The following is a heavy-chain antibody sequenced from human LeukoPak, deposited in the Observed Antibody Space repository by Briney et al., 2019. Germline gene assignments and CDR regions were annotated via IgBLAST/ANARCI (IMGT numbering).Heavy chain of an antibody. CDR2: LYHTGST. V-gene: IGHV4-38-2*02. D-gene: IGHD3-22*01. CDR3: ARGVTMIGRLRFDP. CDR1: DDSISSGYY. Sequence: SSETLPLTCTVSDDSISSGYYWGWIRPPPGKGLEWIGSLYHTGSTYYNPSLKSRVTISIDTSKNQFSLRLSSVTAADTAVYYCARGVTMIGRLRFDPWGQGTLVTVSS. J-gene: IGHJ5*02.